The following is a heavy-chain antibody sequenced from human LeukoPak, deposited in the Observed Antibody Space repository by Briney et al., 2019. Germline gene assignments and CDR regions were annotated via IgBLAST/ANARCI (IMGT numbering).Heavy chain of an antibody. CDR3: AKWSSGYYGPGSHAFFDH. D-gene: IGHD3-10*01. V-gene: IGHV3-23*01. Sequence: PGGSLRLSCAASGFTFSSYAMSWVRQAPGKGLEGVSAISGSGGSTYYADSVKGRFTISRGNSKNTLYLQMNSLRAEDTSVYYFAKWSSGYYGPGSHAFFDHWGQGTLVTVSS. CDR2: ISGSGGST. J-gene: IGHJ4*02. CDR1: GFTFSSYA.